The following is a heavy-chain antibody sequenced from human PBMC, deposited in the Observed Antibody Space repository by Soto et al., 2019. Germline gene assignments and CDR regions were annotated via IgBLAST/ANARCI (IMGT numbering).Heavy chain of an antibody. CDR2: INAGNGNT. D-gene: IGHD3-10*01. Sequence: ASVKVSCKASGYTFTSYAMHWVRQAPGQRLEWMGWINAGNGNTKYSEKFQGRVSFTRDTSASTAYMELSSLRSEDTAVYYCARAFNYYGSGSHDYWGRGTLVTVSS. V-gene: IGHV1-3*01. CDR3: ARAFNYYGSGSHDY. CDR1: GYTFTSYA. J-gene: IGHJ4*02.